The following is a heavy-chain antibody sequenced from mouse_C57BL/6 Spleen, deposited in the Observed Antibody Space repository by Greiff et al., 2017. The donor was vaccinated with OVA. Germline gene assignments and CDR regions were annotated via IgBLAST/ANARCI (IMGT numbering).Heavy chain of an antibody. CDR3: ARSGTGDGYSWFAY. Sequence: QVQLQQPGAELVRPGSSVKLSCKASGYTFTSYWMDWVKQRPGQGLEWIGNIYPSDSETHYNQKFKDKATLTVDKSSSTAYMQLSSLTSEDSAVYYCARSGTGDGYSWFAYWGQGTLVTVSA. J-gene: IGHJ3*01. CDR2: IYPSDSET. CDR1: GYTFTSYW. V-gene: IGHV1-61*01. D-gene: IGHD2-3*01.